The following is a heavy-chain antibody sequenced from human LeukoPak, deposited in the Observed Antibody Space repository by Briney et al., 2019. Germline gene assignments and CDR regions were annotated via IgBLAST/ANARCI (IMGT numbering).Heavy chain of an antibody. Sequence: PSETLSLTCTVSGGSISSSSYYWGWIRQPPGKGLEWIGSIYYSGSTYYNPSLKSRVTISVDTSKNQFSLKLNSVTAADTAVYYCARRAYSSSWSGYYYYYMDVWGKGTTVTISS. D-gene: IGHD6-13*01. J-gene: IGHJ6*03. CDR3: ARRAYSSSWSGYYYYYMDV. CDR2: IYYSGST. V-gene: IGHV4-39*01. CDR1: GGSISSSSYY.